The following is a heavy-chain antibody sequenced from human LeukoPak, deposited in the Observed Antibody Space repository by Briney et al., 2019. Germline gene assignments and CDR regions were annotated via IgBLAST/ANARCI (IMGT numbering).Heavy chain of an antibody. V-gene: IGHV3-30*03. CDR1: GPTFSSHA. CDR2: ISPDGSNQ. J-gene: IGHJ4*02. CDR3: AGAIGYFDY. D-gene: IGHD2-21*01. Sequence: PGGSLRLSCAASGPTFSSHAMHWVRQAPGKGLEWVGVISPDGSNQYYIDSVKGRFTISRDNSKNTLYLQMNCLRTEDTAVYYCAGAIGYFDYWGQGTLVTVSS.